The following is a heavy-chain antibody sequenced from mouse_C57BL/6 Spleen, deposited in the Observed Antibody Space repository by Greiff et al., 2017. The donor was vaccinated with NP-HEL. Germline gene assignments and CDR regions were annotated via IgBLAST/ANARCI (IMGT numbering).Heavy chain of an antibody. Sequence: EVKVVESGGGLVKPGGSLKLSCAASGFTFSDYGMHWVRQAPEKGLEWVAYISSGSSTIYYADTVKGRFTISRDNAKNTLFLQMTSLRSEDTAMYYCARYGYDYAFMDYWGQGTSVTVSS. CDR2: ISSGSSTI. D-gene: IGHD2-4*01. V-gene: IGHV5-17*01. J-gene: IGHJ4*01. CDR1: GFTFSDYG. CDR3: ARYGYDYAFMDY.